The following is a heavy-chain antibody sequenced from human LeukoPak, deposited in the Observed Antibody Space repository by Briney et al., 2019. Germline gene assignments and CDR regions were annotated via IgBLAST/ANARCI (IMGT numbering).Heavy chain of an antibody. Sequence: GGSLRLSCAASGFTSSNYWMHWVRQAPGKGLVWVSRINSDGINTSYADSVKGRFTISRDNAKNTLNLQMNSLRAEDTAVYYCARDLGQYYDTSDNWFDPWGQGTLVTVSS. CDR2: INSDGINT. V-gene: IGHV3-74*01. CDR1: GFTSSNYW. CDR3: ARDLGQYYDTSDNWFDP. D-gene: IGHD3-22*01. J-gene: IGHJ5*02.